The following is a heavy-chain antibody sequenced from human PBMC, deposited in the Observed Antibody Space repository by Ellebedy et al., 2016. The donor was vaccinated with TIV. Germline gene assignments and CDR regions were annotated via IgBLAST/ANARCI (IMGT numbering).Heavy chain of an antibody. CDR3: AREKKVVPAAMISFYYYYGMDV. D-gene: IGHD2-2*01. Sequence: ASVKVSCXASGYTFTSYGISWVRQPPGQGLEWMGCISAYNGNTNYAQKLQGRVTMTTDTSTSTAYMELRSLRSDDTAVYYCAREKKVVPAAMISFYYYYGMDVWGQGTTVTVSS. V-gene: IGHV1-18*01. CDR2: ISAYNGNT. CDR1: GYTFTSYG. J-gene: IGHJ6*02.